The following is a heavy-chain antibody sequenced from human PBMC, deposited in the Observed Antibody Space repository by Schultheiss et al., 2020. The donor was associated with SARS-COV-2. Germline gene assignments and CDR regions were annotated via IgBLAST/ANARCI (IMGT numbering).Heavy chain of an antibody. CDR2: INHSGST. J-gene: IGHJ3*02. D-gene: IGHD3-3*01. CDR3: ARPSRTIFGVVTSTITGGASGAFDI. CDR1: AGSISSSSYY. V-gene: IGHV4-39*07. Sequence: SETLSLTCTVSAGSISSSSYYWSWIRQPPGKGLEWIGEINHSGSTNYNPSLKSRVTISVDTSKNQFSLKLSSVTAADTAVYYCARPSRTIFGVVTSTITGGASGAFDIWGQGTMVTVSS.